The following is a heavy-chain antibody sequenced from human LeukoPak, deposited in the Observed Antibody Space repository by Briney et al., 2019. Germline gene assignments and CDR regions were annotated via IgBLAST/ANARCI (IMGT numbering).Heavy chain of an antibody. Sequence: GGSLRLSCAASGFTFTDYPMSWVRQAPGKGVEWVSALTRSGGDTYHADTVKGRFTISRDNSKDTLYQQMNSLRVEDTAIYYCARGSGSEGRDWFVPWGQGTPVTVSS. CDR1: GFTFTDYP. CDR3: ARGSGSEGRDWFVP. CDR2: LTRSGGDT. V-gene: IGHV3-23*01. J-gene: IGHJ5*02. D-gene: IGHD1-26*01.